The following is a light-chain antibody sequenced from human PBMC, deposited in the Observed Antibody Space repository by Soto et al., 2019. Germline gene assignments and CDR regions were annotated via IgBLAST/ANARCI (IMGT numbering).Light chain of an antibody. V-gene: IGKV1-5*03. J-gene: IGKJ1*01. CDR2: KAS. CDR1: QSTSIW. CDR3: QHYNSDSA. Sequence: IRMTQSPSTLSASVGDRVTITCRASQSTSIWLAWHQQKPGKAPTLLIYKASSLDSEPPSRFSGSGSGTEFTLTVTILQTDDSANDYSQHYNSDSAFGQGTMVDIK.